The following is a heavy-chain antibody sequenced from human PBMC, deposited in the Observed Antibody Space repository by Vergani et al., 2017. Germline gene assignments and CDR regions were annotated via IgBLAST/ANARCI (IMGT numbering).Heavy chain of an antibody. CDR2: INPNSGGT. V-gene: IGHV1-2*04. Sequence: QVQLVQSGAEVKKPGASVKVSCKASGYTFTGYYMHWVRQAPGQGLEWMGWINPNSGGTNYAQKFQGLVTMTRDTSISTAYMELSRLRSEDTAVYYCARDPSYCSGGSCYPVAFDIWGQGTMVTVSS. J-gene: IGHJ3*02. CDR1: GYTFTGYY. D-gene: IGHD2-15*01. CDR3: ARDPSYCSGGSCYPVAFDI.